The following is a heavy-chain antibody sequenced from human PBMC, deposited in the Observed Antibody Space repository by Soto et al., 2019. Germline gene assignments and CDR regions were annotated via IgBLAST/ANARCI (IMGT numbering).Heavy chain of an antibody. D-gene: IGHD6-13*01. CDR3: ARARLVYSSSWYRYFDL. J-gene: IGHJ2*01. V-gene: IGHV3-64*01. CDR1: GFTFSSYA. Sequence: EVQLVESGGGLVQPGGSLRLSCAASGFTFSSYAMHWVRQAPGKGLEYVSAISSNGGSTYYANSVKGRFTISKDSTKNTLYLQMGSMIAEDMAVYYCARARLVYSSSWYRYFDLWGRGTLVTVSS. CDR2: ISSNGGST.